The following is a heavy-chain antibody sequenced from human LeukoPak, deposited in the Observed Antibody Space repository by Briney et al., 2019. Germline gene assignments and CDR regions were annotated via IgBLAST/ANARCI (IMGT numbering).Heavy chain of an antibody. CDR3: ARGTVYDFWSGYYPYYFDY. CDR1: GYSISSGYY. Sequence: SETLSLTCTVSGYSISSGYYWGWIRQPPGKGLEWIGSIYHSGSTYYNPSLKSRVTISVDTSKNQFSLKLSSVTAADTAVCYCARGTVYDFWSGYYPYYFDYWGQGTLVTVSS. D-gene: IGHD3-3*01. V-gene: IGHV4-38-2*02. CDR2: IYHSGST. J-gene: IGHJ4*02.